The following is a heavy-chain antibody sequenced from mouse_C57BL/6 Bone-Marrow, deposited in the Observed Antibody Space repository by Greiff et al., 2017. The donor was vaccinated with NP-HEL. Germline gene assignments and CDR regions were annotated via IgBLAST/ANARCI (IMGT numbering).Heavy chain of an antibody. CDR2: IRLKSDNYAT. D-gene: IGHD1-1*01. CDR1: GFTFSNYW. J-gene: IGHJ1*03. V-gene: IGHV6-3*01. Sequence: EVKLMESGGGLVQPGGSMKLSCVASGFTFSNYWMNWVRQSPEKGLEWVAQIRLKSDNYATHYVESVKGRFTISRDDSKSSVYLQMNNLRAEDTGIYYCTYYYGSSSYWYFDVWGTGTTVTVSS. CDR3: TYYYGSSSYWYFDV.